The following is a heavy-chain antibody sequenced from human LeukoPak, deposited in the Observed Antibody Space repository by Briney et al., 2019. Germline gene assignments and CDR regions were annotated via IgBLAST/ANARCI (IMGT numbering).Heavy chain of an antibody. CDR2: INHSGST. J-gene: IGHJ1*01. CDR3: ARGLSQYSSSWWSRKVYFQH. V-gene: IGHV4-34*01. Sequence: SETLSPTCAVYGGSFSGYYWSWIRQPPGKGLEWIGEINHSGSTNYNPSLKSRVTISVDTSKNQFSLKLSSVTAADTAVYYCARGLSQYSSSWWSRKVYFQHWGQGTLVTVSS. D-gene: IGHD6-13*01. CDR1: GGSFSGYY.